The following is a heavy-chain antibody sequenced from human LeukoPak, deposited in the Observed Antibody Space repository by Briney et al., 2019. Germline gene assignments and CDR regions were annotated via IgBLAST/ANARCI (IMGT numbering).Heavy chain of an antibody. V-gene: IGHV4-4*07. Sequence: SETLSLTCTVSGGSISNFYWSWIRQPAGKGLEWIGRIYSSGTTIYNPSLKSRVTMSVDTSKNQFSLKLSSVTAADTAVYFCASGSSGYDPWGQGTLVTVSS. CDR2: IYSSGTT. CDR3: ASGSSGYDP. J-gene: IGHJ5*02. CDR1: GGSISNFY. D-gene: IGHD5-12*01.